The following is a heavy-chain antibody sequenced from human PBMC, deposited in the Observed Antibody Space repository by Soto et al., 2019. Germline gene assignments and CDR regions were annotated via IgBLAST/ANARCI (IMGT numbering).Heavy chain of an antibody. V-gene: IGHV4-30-2*01. J-gene: IGHJ5*01. Sequence: TSETLSLTCAVSGGSISSGGYSWSWIRQPPGKGLEWTGYIYHSGSTYYNPSIKSRVTISVDSSKNQFSLNLTSVSAADTAVYYCARLGGFYQSLDSWGQGTLVTSPQ. CDR1: GGSISSGGYS. D-gene: IGHD3-22*01. CDR3: ARLGGFYQSLDS. CDR2: IYHSGST.